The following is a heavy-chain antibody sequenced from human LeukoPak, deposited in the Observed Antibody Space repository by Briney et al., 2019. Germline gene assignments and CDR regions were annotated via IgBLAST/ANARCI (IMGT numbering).Heavy chain of an antibody. Sequence: GGSLRLSCAASGFTFSSYAMSWVRQAPGKGLEWVSSISGSGGSTYYADSVKGRFTISRDNAKNSLYLQMNSLRAEDTAVYYCARDFEATSGSYLDYWGQGTLVTVSS. V-gene: IGHV3-23*01. CDR1: GFTFSSYA. J-gene: IGHJ4*02. D-gene: IGHD1-26*01. CDR2: ISGSGGST. CDR3: ARDFEATSGSYLDY.